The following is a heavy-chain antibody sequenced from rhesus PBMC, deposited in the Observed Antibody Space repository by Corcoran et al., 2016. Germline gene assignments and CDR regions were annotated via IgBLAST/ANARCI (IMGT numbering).Heavy chain of an antibody. CDR3: ASGYCSSTYCSSFDY. CDR2: IYGSGGSN. J-gene: IGHJ4*01. V-gene: IGHV4S14*01. CDR1: GGSISGYYY. D-gene: IGHD2-15*01. Sequence: QVQLQESGPGLVKPSETLSLTCAVSGGSISGYYYWSWIRQPPGKGLEWIGSIYGSGGSNYLNPSLKRRVTLAVDTSKNQFSLKLSSVTAADTAVYYCASGYCSSTYCSSFDYWGQGVLVTVSS.